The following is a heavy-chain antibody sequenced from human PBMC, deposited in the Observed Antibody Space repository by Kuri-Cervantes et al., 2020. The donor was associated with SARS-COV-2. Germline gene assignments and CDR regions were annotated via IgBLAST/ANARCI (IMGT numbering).Heavy chain of an antibody. CDR3: ARSESDYYYYMDV. CDR2: IYYSGST. Sequence: SETLSLTCTVSGGSISSSSYYWGWIRQPPGKGLEWIGSIYYSGSTNYNPSLKSRVTISLDTSKNQFSLRLSSVTAADTAVYYCARSESDYYYYMDVWGKGTTVTVSS. J-gene: IGHJ6*03. V-gene: IGHV4-39*07. CDR1: GGSISSSSYY.